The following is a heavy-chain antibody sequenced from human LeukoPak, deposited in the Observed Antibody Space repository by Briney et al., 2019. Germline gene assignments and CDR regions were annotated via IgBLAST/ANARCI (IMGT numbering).Heavy chain of an antibody. CDR1: GCTFSSYA. V-gene: IGHV1-69*13. J-gene: IGHJ6*04. CDR3: ARIDCSSTSCYPGHYYYGMDV. D-gene: IGHD2-2*01. Sequence: SVKVSCKASGCTFSSYAISWVRQAPGQGPEWMGGIIPIFGTANYAQKFQGRVTITADESTSTAYMELSSLRSEDTAVYYCARIDCSSTSCYPGHYYYGMDVWGKGTTVTVSS. CDR2: IIPIFGTA.